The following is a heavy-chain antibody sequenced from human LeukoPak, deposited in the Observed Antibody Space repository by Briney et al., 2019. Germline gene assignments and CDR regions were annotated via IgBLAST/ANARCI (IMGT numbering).Heavy chain of an antibody. CDR3: ASPLRFLEWLDDAFDI. CDR1: GGTFSSYA. CDR2: LIPIFGTA. V-gene: IGHV1-69*01. Sequence: SVKVSCKASGGTFSSYAISWVRQAPGQALEWMGGLIPIFGTANYAQKFQGRVTITADESTSTAYVELSSLRSEDTAVYYCASPLRFLEWLDDAFDIWGQGTMVTVSS. J-gene: IGHJ3*02. D-gene: IGHD3-3*01.